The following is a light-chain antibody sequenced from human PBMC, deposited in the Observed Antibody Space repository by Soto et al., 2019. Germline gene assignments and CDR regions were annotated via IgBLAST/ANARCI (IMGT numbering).Light chain of an antibody. V-gene: IGLV2-11*01. CDR2: DVS. CDR3: CSYAGSYTFDV. CDR1: SSDVGGYNY. J-gene: IGLJ1*01. Sequence: QCALTQPRSVSGSPGQSVTISCTGTSSDVGGYNYVSWYQQHPGKAPKLMIYDVSKRPSGVPDRFSGSKSGNTASLTISGLQAEDEADYYCCSYAGSYTFDVFGTGTKV.